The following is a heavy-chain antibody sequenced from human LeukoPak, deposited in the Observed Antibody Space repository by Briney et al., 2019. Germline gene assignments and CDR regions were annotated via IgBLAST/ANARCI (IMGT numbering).Heavy chain of an antibody. D-gene: IGHD2-15*01. Sequence: GGSLRLSCAASGLTVSSNYMSWVRQAPGKGLEWVSYISSSSSTIYYADSVKGRFTISRDNAKNSLYLQMNSLRAEDTAVYYCARIRYCSGGSCSYYFDYWGQGTLVTVSS. J-gene: IGHJ4*02. CDR2: ISSSSSTI. CDR1: GLTVSSNY. V-gene: IGHV3-48*04. CDR3: ARIRYCSGGSCSYYFDY.